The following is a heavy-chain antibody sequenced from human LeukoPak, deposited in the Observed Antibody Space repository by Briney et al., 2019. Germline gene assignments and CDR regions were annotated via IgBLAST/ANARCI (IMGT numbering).Heavy chain of an antibody. CDR3: ARVYHNKSAYDI. CDR2: IYYSGTT. V-gene: IGHV4-31*03. D-gene: IGHD2-2*02. CDR1: GGSINSGGFY. Sequence: SETLSLTCTVSGGSINSGGFYWSWIRQPPGKGLEWIVYIYYSGTTYYNPSLQSRVTLSVDTSKKLFSLHLNSVTAADTAVYYCARVYHNKSAYDIWGQGTMVTVSS. J-gene: IGHJ3*02.